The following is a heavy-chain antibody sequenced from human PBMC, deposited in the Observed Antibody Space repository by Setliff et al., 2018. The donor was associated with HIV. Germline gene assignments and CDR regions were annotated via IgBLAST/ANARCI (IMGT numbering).Heavy chain of an antibody. CDR2: INPGSGHT. Sequence: ASVKVSCKASRYTFTAYYMHWVRQAPGQGPEWLGWINPGSGHTNYGQKFQGRVTLTSDTSISTAYMELSRLRSDDTAVYYCARGSTVLQFLEWLLNYWGQGTLVTVSS. V-gene: IGHV1-2*02. D-gene: IGHD3-3*01. CDR3: ARGSTVLQFLEWLLNY. J-gene: IGHJ4*02. CDR1: RYTFTAYY.